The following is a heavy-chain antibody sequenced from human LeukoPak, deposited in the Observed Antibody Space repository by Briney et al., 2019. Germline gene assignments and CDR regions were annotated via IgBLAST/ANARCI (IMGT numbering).Heavy chain of an antibody. CDR2: IIPIFGTA. V-gene: IGHV1-69*05. Sequence: GASVKVSCKASGGTFSSYAISWVRQAPGQGLEWMGGIIPIFGTANYAQKFQGRVTITTDESRSTAYMELSSLRSEDTAVYYCARDSGTTRYYYYYMDVWGKGTTVTVSS. D-gene: IGHD1-7*01. CDR3: ARDSGTTRYYYYYMDV. CDR1: GGTFSSYA. J-gene: IGHJ6*03.